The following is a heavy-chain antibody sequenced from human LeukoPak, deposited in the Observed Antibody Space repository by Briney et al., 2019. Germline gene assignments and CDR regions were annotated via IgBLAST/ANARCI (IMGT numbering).Heavy chain of an antibody. CDR2: IIPIFGTA. V-gene: IGHV1-69*06. Sequence: ASVKVSCKASGGTFSSYATSWVRQAPGQGLEWMGGIIPIFGTANYAQKFQGRVTITADKSTSTAYMELSSLRSEDTAVYYCARGHTDYYDSSGYFLDYWGQGTLVTVSS. D-gene: IGHD3-22*01. J-gene: IGHJ4*02. CDR3: ARGHTDYYDSSGYFLDY. CDR1: GGTFSSYA.